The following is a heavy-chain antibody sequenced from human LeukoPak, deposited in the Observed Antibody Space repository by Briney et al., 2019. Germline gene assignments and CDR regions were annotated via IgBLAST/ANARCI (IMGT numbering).Heavy chain of an antibody. Sequence: GGSLRLSCAASGFTFSTFGMNWVRQAPDKGLEWVAFIQYDDSIEYYADSVKGRFTISRDNSKNTLYMQMNSLRGDDTAVYYCAKDQGVVGSYDYWGHGTLVTVSS. CDR1: GFTFSTFG. CDR2: IQYDDSIE. CDR3: AKDQGVVGSYDY. D-gene: IGHD3-10*01. J-gene: IGHJ4*01. V-gene: IGHV3-30*02.